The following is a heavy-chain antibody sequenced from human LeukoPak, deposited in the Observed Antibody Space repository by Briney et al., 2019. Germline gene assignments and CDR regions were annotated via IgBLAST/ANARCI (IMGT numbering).Heavy chain of an antibody. Sequence: ASVKVSCKASGYTFTGYYMHWVRQAPGQGLEWMGWINPNSGGTNYAQKFQGWVTMTRDTSISTAYMELSRLRSDDTAVYYCARGHDCSSTSCYADFDYWGQGTLVTVSS. D-gene: IGHD2-2*01. CDR3: ARGHDCSSTSCYADFDY. CDR2: INPNSGGT. CDR1: GYTFTGYY. J-gene: IGHJ4*02. V-gene: IGHV1-2*04.